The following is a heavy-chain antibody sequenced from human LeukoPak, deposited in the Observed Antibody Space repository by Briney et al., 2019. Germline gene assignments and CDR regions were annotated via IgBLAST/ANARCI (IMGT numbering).Heavy chain of an antibody. CDR1: GYTFTGYY. V-gene: IGHV1-2*02. Sequence: ASVKVSCKASGYTFTGYYMHWVRQAPGQGLEWMGWISPNSGGTNYAQKFQGRVTMTRDTSISTAYMELSRLRSDDTAVYYCARAYDSSGYCPDYWGQGTLVTVSS. CDR2: ISPNSGGT. J-gene: IGHJ4*02. CDR3: ARAYDSSGYCPDY. D-gene: IGHD3-22*01.